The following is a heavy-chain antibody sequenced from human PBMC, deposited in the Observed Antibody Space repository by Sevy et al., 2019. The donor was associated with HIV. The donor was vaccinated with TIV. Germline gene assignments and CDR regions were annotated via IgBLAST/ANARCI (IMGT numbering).Heavy chain of an antibody. CDR1: GFTLGSYT. D-gene: IGHD2-21*02. CDR3: AKTLQKLPFHPHYFDY. CDR2: ISATGGRT. Sequence: GGSLRLSCAASGFTLGSYTMNWVRQAPGKGLEWVASISATGGRTYYADSVKGRFTISKDVSKGILYLQMNSLTVEDTAIFYCAKTLQKLPFHPHYFDYWGQGTLVTVSS. V-gene: IGHV3-23*01. J-gene: IGHJ4*02.